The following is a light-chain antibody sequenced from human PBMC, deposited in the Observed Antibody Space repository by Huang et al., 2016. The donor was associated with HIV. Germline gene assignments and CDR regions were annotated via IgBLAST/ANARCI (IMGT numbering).Light chain of an antibody. CDR1: QDISNY. J-gene: IGKJ3*01. V-gene: IGKV1-33*01. Sequence: DIQMTQSPSSLSASVGDRVTITCQASQDISNYLSWFQQKPGKAPKLLGYEASNLETGVPSRVSGSGSGTHFTFTISSLQSDDIATYYCQQYDSFPTFGPGTKVHI. CDR2: EAS. CDR3: QQYDSFPT.